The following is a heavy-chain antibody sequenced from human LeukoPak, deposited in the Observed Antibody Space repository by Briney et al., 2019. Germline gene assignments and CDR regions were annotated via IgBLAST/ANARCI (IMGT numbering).Heavy chain of an antibody. CDR2: ISYDGSNK. Sequence: GRSLRLSCAASGFTFSSYGMHWVRQAPGKGLEWVAVISYDGSNKYYADSVKGRFTISRDNSKNTLYLQMNRLRAEDTAVYYCAKRPSRVVVAATPGGYFDYWGQGTLVTVSS. D-gene: IGHD2-15*01. CDR3: AKRPSRVVVAATPGGYFDY. CDR1: GFTFSSYG. V-gene: IGHV3-30*18. J-gene: IGHJ4*02.